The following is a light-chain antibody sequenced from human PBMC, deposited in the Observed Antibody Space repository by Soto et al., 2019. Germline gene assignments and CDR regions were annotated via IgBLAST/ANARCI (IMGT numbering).Light chain of an antibody. J-gene: IGKJ1*01. CDR2: DAS. V-gene: IGKV1-5*01. Sequence: DIQMTQSPATLSASVGDSVTITCQASQSISHWLAWYQKKPGKAPKFLIYDASYLESGVPSRFSGSGSGTEFTLTISSLQPDYFATYYCQQYNSYSWTFGQGTKV. CDR3: QQYNSYSWT. CDR1: QSISHW.